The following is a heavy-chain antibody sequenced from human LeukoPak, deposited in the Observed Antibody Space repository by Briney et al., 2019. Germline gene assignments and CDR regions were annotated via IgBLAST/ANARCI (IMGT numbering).Heavy chain of an antibody. Sequence: GGSQRLSCAASGFTFSSYNMNWVRQAPGKGLEWVSSIISSSSYIYYVDSVKGRFTISRDNAKNSLYLQMNSLRAEDTAVYYCARGDFYSDSSGYYYVFDYWGQGTLVTVSS. CDR2: IISSSSYI. CDR3: ARGDFYSDSSGYYYVFDY. J-gene: IGHJ4*02. V-gene: IGHV3-21*01. D-gene: IGHD3-22*01. CDR1: GFTFSSYN.